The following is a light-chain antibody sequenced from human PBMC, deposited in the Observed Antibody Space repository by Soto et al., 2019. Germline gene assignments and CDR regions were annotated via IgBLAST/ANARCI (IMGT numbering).Light chain of an antibody. CDR3: QSYDSRLSGSKV. Sequence: QAVVTQPPSVSGAPGQRVTISCTGSSSNIGAPYDVHWYQQLPGTAPKLLIYGNSNRPSGVPDRFSGSKSGTSASLAIPGLQAEDEADYYCQSYDSRLSGSKVFVTGTKLTVL. CDR1: SSNIGAPYD. V-gene: IGLV1-40*01. CDR2: GNS. J-gene: IGLJ1*01.